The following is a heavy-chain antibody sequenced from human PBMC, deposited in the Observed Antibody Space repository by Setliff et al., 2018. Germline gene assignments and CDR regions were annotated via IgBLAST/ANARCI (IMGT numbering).Heavy chain of an antibody. CDR1: DYSISSGYY. V-gene: IGHV4-38-2*01. CDR3: ARGGYSRGPPVYYFDY. D-gene: IGHD5-12*01. CDR2: IYTSGST. Sequence: SETLSLTCAVSDYSISSGYYWGWIRQPPGKGLEWIGHIYTSGSTNYNPSLKSRVTISVDTSKNQFSLKLSSVTAADTAVYYCARGGYSRGPPVYYFDYWGQGTLVTVSS. J-gene: IGHJ4*02.